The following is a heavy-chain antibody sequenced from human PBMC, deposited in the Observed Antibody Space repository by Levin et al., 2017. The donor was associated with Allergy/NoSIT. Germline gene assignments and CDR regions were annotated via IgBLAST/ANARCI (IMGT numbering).Heavy chain of an antibody. D-gene: IGHD6-6*01. CDR1: GFTFSSYD. V-gene: IGHV3-13*01. CDR2: IGTAGDT. J-gene: IGHJ3*02. CDR3: AKSSSSAGGAFDI. Sequence: GESLKISCAASGFTFSSYDMHWVRQATGKGLEWVSAIGTAGDTYYPGSVKGRFTISRENAKNSLYLQMNSLRAGDTAVYYCAKSSSSAGGAFDIWGQGTMVTVSS.